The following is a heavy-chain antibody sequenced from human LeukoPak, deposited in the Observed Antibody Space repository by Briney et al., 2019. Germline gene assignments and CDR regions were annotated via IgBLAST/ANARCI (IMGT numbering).Heavy chain of an antibody. J-gene: IGHJ6*02. CDR2: IYYSGST. D-gene: IGHD3-10*01. CDR3: ARDGLTMVRGYCYYYGMDV. Sequence: SETLSLTCTVSGGSISSYYWSWIRQPPGKGLEWIGYIYYSGSTNYNPSLKSRVTISVDTSKNQFPLKLSSVTAADTAVYYCARDGLTMVRGYCYYYGMDVWGQGTTVTVSS. V-gene: IGHV4-59*01. CDR1: GGSISSYY.